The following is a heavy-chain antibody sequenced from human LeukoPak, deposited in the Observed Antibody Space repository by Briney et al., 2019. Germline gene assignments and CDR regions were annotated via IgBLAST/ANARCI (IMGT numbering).Heavy chain of an antibody. CDR1: GYTFTCYY. J-gene: IGHJ4*02. CDR3: ARGDIGSVDY. Sequence: GASVKVSCKASGYTFTCYYMHWVRQAPGQGLEWMGWIDPNSGDTNYAQKFQGRVTMTRDTSISTAYMELSRLRSDDTAVYYCARGDIGSVDYWGQGTLVTVSS. D-gene: IGHD3-16*01. V-gene: IGHV1-2*02. CDR2: IDPNSGDT.